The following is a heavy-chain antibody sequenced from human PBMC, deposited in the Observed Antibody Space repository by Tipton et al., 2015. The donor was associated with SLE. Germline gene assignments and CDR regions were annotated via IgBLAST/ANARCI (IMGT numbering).Heavy chain of an antibody. Sequence: SLRLSCAASGFIVSSNYMSWVRQAPGKGLEWVSVISYDGSFEYYADSVKGRFTISRDSSKNTLYLQMNSMRVEDTAVYYCAREAGYGDYGSGFDYWGQGTLVTVSS. D-gene: IGHD4-17*01. CDR3: AREAGYGDYGSGFDY. CDR2: ISYDGSFE. CDR1: GFIVSSNY. J-gene: IGHJ4*02. V-gene: IGHV3-30*03.